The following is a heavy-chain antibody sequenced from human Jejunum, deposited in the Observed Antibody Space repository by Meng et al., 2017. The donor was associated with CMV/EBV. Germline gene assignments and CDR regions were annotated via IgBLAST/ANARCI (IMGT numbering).Heavy chain of an antibody. CDR1: RGTFSDSS. CDR2: INPSGYNT. D-gene: IGHD4/OR15-4a*01. V-gene: IGHV1-46*01. CDR3: AKEGVLYGMDV. J-gene: IGHJ6*02. Sequence: KVSRGTFSDSSLHWVRQAPGQGLEWMALINPSGYNTNYTQKFQGRITVTRDTSTRTVYMELNNLTFEDTAVYYCAKEGVLYGMDVWGQGTTGTVSS.